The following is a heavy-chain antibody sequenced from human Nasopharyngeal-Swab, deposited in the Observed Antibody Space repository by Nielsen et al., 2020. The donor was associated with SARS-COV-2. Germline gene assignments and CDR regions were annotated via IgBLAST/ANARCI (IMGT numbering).Heavy chain of an antibody. CDR2: INPNSGGT. V-gene: IGHV1-2*04. J-gene: IGHJ3*02. CDR3: ARSHIVVVTDAFDI. D-gene: IGHD2-21*02. Sequence: ASVKVSCKASGETFTGYYMHWVRQAPGQGLEWTGWINPNSGGTNYAQKFQGWVTMTRDTSISTAYMELSRLRSDDTAVYYCARSHIVVVTDAFDIWGQGTMVTVSS. CDR1: GETFTGYY.